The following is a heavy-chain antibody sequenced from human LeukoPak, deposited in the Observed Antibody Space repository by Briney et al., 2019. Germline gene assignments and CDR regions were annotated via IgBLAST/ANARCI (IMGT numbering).Heavy chain of an antibody. V-gene: IGHV3-21*01. CDR1: GFTFSSYS. J-gene: IGHJ6*02. CDR2: ISSSSSYI. CDR3: TRDRHGMDV. Sequence: GGSLRLSCAASGFTFSSYSMNWVRQAPGKGLEWVSSISSSSSYIYYADSVKGRFTISRENAKNALFLQMNSLRAGDTAVYYCTRDRHGMDVWGQGTTVTVSS.